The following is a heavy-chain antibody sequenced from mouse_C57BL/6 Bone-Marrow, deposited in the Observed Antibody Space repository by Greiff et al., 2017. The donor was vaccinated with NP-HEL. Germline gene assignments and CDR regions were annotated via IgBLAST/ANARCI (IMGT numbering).Heavy chain of an antibody. D-gene: IGHD1-1*01. J-gene: IGHJ4*01. CDR2: IDPNSGGT. V-gene: IGHV1-72*01. Sequence: QVQLQQPGAELVKPGASVKLSCKASGYTFTSYWMHWVKQRPGRGLEWIGRIDPNSGGTKYNEKFKSKATLTVAKPSSTAYMQLRSLTSEASAVYYCASGSTTVFGWYGIDYWGQGTSVTVAS. CDR1: GYTFTSYW. CDR3: ASGSTTVFGWYGIDY.